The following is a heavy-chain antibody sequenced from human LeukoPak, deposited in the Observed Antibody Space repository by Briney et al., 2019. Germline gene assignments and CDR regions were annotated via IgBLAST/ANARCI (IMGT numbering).Heavy chain of an antibody. CDR3: ARRAGAYSHPYDY. V-gene: IGHV3-48*01. D-gene: IGHD4/OR15-4a*01. CDR2: ISSSSSTI. J-gene: IGHJ4*02. CDR1: GFTFSSYE. Sequence: GGSLRLSCAASGFTFSSYEMNWVRQAPGKGLEWVSYISSSSSTIYYADSVKGRFTISRDNSKNTLYLQMNSLRAEDTAVYYCARRAGAYSHPYDYWGQGTLVTVSS.